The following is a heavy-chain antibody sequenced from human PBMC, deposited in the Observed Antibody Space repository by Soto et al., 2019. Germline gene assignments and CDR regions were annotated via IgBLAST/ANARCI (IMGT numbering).Heavy chain of an antibody. CDR3: ARVDYDILTGYSPLGY. CDR2: IYYSGST. V-gene: IGHV4-59*01. J-gene: IGHJ4*02. D-gene: IGHD3-9*01. Sequence: PSETLSLTCTVSGGSISSYYWSWIRQPPGKGLEWIGYIYYSGSTNYNPSLKSRVTISVDTSKNQFSLKLSSVTAVDTAVYYCARVDYDILTGYSPLGYWGQGTLVTVSS. CDR1: GGSISSYY.